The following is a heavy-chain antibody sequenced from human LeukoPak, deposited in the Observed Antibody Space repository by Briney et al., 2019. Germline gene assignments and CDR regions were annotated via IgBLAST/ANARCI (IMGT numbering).Heavy chain of an antibody. CDR2: IYDNSGNNPT. CDR3: ARHPGIQLWIDY. CDR1: GGSMSRYY. Sequence: SETLSPTCSVSGGSMSRYYWSWIRQPPGKGLEWIGYIYDNSGNNPTNYNPSLKSRVTISLDASNNQFSLKLTSLTAADTAVYYCARHPGIQLWIDYWGQGTLVTVSS. D-gene: IGHD5-18*01. V-gene: IGHV4-59*08. J-gene: IGHJ4*02.